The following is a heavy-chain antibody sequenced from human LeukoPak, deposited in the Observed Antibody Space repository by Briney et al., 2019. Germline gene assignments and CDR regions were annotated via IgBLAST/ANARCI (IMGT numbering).Heavy chain of an antibody. CDR1: GFNFEIYW. Sequence: GSLRLSCAASGFNFEIYWINWVRPAPGKGLEWVANMRQDGSDKYYVDSVKGRFTISRDNAKNSVHLQMNSLRAEDTAVYYCARDLDSSGLSGAFDIWGQGTMVTVS. D-gene: IGHD3-22*01. CDR2: MRQDGSDK. CDR3: ARDLDSSGLSGAFDI. J-gene: IGHJ3*02. V-gene: IGHV3-7*01.